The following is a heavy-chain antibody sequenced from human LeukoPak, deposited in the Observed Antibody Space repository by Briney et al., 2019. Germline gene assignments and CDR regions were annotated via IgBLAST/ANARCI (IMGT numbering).Heavy chain of an antibody. V-gene: IGHV4-59*01. CDR1: GGSISSYY. Sequence: SETLSLTCTVSGGSISSYYWSWIRQHPGKGLEGIGYIYYSGSTNYNPSLKSRVTISVDTSKNQFSLKLSSVTAADTAVYYCAREGECSGGSCYPNDAFDIWGQGTMVTVSS. J-gene: IGHJ3*02. D-gene: IGHD2-15*01. CDR2: IYYSGST. CDR3: AREGECSGGSCYPNDAFDI.